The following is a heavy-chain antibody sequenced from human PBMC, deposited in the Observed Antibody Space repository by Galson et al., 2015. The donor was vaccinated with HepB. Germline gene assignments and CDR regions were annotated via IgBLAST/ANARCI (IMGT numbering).Heavy chain of an antibody. CDR3: ARDSSGWYRGDY. CDR2: ISSSGNTI. D-gene: IGHD6-19*01. CDR1: GFTFSDYY. Sequence: SLRLSCAASGFTFSDYYMSWIRQAPGKGLECVSYISSSGNTIYYADSVKGRFTISRDNAKNSLYLQMNSLRAEDTAVYYCARDSSGWYRGDYWGQGTLVTVSS. J-gene: IGHJ4*02. V-gene: IGHV3-11*01.